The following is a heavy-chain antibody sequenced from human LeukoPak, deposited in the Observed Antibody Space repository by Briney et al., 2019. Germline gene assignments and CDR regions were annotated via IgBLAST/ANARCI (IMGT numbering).Heavy chain of an antibody. CDR3: ARDEGILVTAEYYFDY. Sequence: ASVKVSCKASGYTFTGYYMHWVRQAPGQGLEWMGWINPNSGGTNYAQKLQGRVTMTRDTSISTAYMELSRLRSDDTAVYYCARDEGILVTAEYYFDYWGQGTLVTVSS. V-gene: IGHV1-2*02. D-gene: IGHD3-9*01. CDR2: INPNSGGT. CDR1: GYTFTGYY. J-gene: IGHJ4*02.